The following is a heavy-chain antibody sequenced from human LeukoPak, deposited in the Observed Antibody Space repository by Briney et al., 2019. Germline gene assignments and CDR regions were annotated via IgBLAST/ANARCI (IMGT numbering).Heavy chain of an antibody. CDR1: GGSISSSSIY. CDR2: FYYRGSP. CDR3: GRLYGGDSGVGAFDI. J-gene: IGHJ3*02. V-gene: IGHV4-39*01. D-gene: IGHD4-23*01. Sequence: NASETPSLTCSVSGGSISSSSIYWVWIRQSPGKGLEWIGSFYYRGSPYYDSSLKSRVTISVDTSKNQFSLRLSSVTAADTAVYYCGRLYGGDSGVGAFDICGQGTMVTVSS.